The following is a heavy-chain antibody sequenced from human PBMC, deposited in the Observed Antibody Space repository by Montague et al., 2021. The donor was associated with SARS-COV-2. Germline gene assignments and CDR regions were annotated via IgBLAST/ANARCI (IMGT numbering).Heavy chain of an antibody. V-gene: IGHV4-34*01. CDR2: INHSGTTNY. Sequence: SETLSLTCAVYGGSFCGYYWTWIRQSPGKGLEWIAEINHSGTTNYNFNPSLRSRVTISVDTSKSQFSLKLSSVTAADTGVYYCARWDPQTLTLIGLRGKSASDYWGQGTLVTVSS. D-gene: IGHD4-23*01. J-gene: IGHJ4*02. CDR1: GGSFCGYY. CDR3: ARWDPQTLTLIGLRGKSASDY.